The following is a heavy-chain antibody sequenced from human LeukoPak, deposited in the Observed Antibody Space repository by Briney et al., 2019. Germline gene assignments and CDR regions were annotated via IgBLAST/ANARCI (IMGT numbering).Heavy chain of an antibody. CDR3: ARDRSHSGWYQEGY. V-gene: IGHV4-59*11. D-gene: IGHD6-19*01. J-gene: IGHJ4*02. CDR1: GGAISGQY. Sequence: SETLSLTCTVSGGAISGQYWILMRQPPGKGLEGIGYIYYTGITKYHPSLKSRVTISVDTSKNQFSLKLTSVTAADTAVYYCARDRSHSGWYQEGYWGEGTLVSVSS. CDR2: IYYTGIT.